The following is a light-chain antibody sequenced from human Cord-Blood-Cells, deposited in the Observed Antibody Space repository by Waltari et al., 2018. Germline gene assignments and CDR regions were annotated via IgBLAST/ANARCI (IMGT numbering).Light chain of an antibody. V-gene: IGKV4-1*01. CDR2: WAV. CDR3: QQYYSTPQNS. CDR1: QSVLYSSNNKKY. Sequence: DIVMPQSPDSLAVSLGERATINCKSSQSVLYSSNNKKYLAWYPQKPGPPPRLLMYWAVTRECGVPDRFSGSGSGTDVTLTISSLQAEDVAVYYCQQYYSTPQNSFGQGTKLEIK. J-gene: IGKJ2*03.